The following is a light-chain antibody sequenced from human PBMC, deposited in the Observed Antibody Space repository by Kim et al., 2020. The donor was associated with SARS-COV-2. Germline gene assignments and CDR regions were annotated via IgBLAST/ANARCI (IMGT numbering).Light chain of an antibody. CDR1: NIGSKG. J-gene: IGLJ3*02. CDR2: RSI. V-gene: IGLV3-9*01. CDR3: QVWDSTAVWV. Sequence: VGVGQTGRITGGGDNIGSKGVHWYQRKPGQAAVLVIYRSINRPSGIPERFSGSNSGNTATLTISRAQAGDGADYYCQVWDSTAVWVFGGGTNLTVL.